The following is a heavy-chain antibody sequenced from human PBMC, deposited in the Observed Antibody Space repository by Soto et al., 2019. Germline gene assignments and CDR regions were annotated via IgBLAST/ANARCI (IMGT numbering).Heavy chain of an antibody. CDR1: GGTFSSYA. Sequence: QVQLVQSGAEVKKPGSSVKVSCKASGGTFSSYAISWVRQAPGQGLEWMGGIIPIFGTANYAQKFQGRVNIAAEETKGNAQRGGGRRGFGERGGFYGGGGGRRGGGEGSSFDYWGQGTLVTVSS. CDR3: GGGGRRGGGEGSSFDY. CDR2: IIPIFGTA. J-gene: IGHJ4*02. D-gene: IGHD3-16*01. V-gene: IGHV1-69*01.